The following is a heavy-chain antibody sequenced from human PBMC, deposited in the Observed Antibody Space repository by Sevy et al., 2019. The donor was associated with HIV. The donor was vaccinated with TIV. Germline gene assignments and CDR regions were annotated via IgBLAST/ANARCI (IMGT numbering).Heavy chain of an antibody. CDR2: ISGSCAST. Sequence: GGSLRLSCAASGFIFSSYAMSWVRQAPGKGLEWVSSISGSCASTYYADSVKGRFTSTKDSSKNTLYLQMNSLRAEDTAIYYCAKDQDCWHDAFDIWGQGTMVTVSS. CDR1: GFIFSSYA. D-gene: IGHD2-21*02. CDR3: AKDQDCWHDAFDI. J-gene: IGHJ3*02. V-gene: IGHV3-23*01.